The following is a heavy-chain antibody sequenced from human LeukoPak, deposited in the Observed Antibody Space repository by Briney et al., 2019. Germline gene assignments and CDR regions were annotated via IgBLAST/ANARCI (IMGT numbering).Heavy chain of an antibody. J-gene: IGHJ4*02. CDR3: ARLAYDSSGYYVD. Sequence: SETLSLTCSVSGDSINNYYWTWIRQPPGKGLEWLGFIHHTGHSTYNPSLKSRVTISVDTSKNQFSLKLSSVTAADTAVYYCARLAYDSSGYYVDWGQGTLVTVSS. CDR2: IHHTGHS. V-gene: IGHV4-59*08. D-gene: IGHD3-22*01. CDR1: GDSINNYY.